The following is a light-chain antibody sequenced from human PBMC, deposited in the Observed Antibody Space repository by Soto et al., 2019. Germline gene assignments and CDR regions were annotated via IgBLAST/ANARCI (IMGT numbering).Light chain of an antibody. Sequence: QSALTQPASVSGSPGQSIAISCTGTSSDDGGSTHVSWYQHHPGEAPKLMIYGDSNRPSGVSDRFSGSKSGNTASLTISGLQAGDEADYYCNSYTTSSTYVFGTGTKPPS. J-gene: IGLJ1*01. CDR3: NSYTTSSTYV. CDR1: SSDDGGSTH. CDR2: GDS. V-gene: IGLV2-14*01.